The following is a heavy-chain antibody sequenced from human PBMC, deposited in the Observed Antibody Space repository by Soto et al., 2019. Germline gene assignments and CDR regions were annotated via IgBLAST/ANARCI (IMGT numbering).Heavy chain of an antibody. J-gene: IGHJ4*02. CDR3: ATMGTPATGLYYFDY. CDR1: GGSISSGNHY. D-gene: IGHD1-7*01. Sequence: QVQLQESGPGLVKPSQTLSLTCTVSGGSISSGNHYWSLIRQPPGKGLEWIGFISYSGSTYYNASLKSRFTISVDTSQNQFSLNLSFVTAADTAVYYCATMGTPATGLYYFDYWGQGTLVTVSS. CDR2: ISYSGST. V-gene: IGHV4-30-4*01.